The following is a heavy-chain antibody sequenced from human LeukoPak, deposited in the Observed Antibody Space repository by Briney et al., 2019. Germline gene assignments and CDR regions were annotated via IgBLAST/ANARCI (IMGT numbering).Heavy chain of an antibody. D-gene: IGHD4-17*01. V-gene: IGHV4-59*12. CDR3: ASIHSGEDGDRDY. CDR1: GGSIITYY. CDR2: IYYSGST. Sequence: PSEILSLTCTVSGGSIITYYWSWIRQPPGKGLEWIGYIYYSGSTNYNPSLKSRVTISVDTSKNQFSLKLSSVTAADTAVYYCASIHSGEDGDRDYWGQGTLVTVSS. J-gene: IGHJ4*02.